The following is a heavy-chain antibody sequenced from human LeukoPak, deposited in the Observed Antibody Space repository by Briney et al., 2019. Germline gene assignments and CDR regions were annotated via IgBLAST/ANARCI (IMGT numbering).Heavy chain of an antibody. CDR1: GGSVSSGSYY. V-gene: IGHV4-61*01. CDR2: IYYSGST. J-gene: IGHJ4*02. Sequence: SETLSLTCTVSGGSVSSGSYYWSWIRQPPGKGLEWIGYIYYSGSTNYNPSLKSRVTISVDTSKNQLSLKLSSVAAADTAVYYCARDSGDNSSGWHYYFDYWGQGTLVTVSS. D-gene: IGHD6-19*01. CDR3: ARDSGDNSSGWHYYFDY.